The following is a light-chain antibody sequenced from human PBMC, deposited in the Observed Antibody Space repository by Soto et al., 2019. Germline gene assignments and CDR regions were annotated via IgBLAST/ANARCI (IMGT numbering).Light chain of an antibody. Sequence: EIVLTQSPGTLSLSPGERATLSCRASQSVSSSYLAWYQQKPGQAPRLLIYGASNRATGIPDRFSGSGSGTDFTLTISRLEPEDFAVYYCHHYGRGVTFGGRTKVEIK. J-gene: IGKJ4*01. CDR1: QSVSSSY. V-gene: IGKV3-20*01. CDR2: GAS. CDR3: HHYGRGVT.